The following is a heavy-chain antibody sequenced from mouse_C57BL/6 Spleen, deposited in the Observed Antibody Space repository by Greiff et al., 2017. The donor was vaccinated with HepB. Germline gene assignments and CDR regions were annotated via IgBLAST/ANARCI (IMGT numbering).Heavy chain of an antibody. CDR1: GYTFTDYE. CDR3: TFYFDY. Sequence: QVQLQQSGAELVRPGASVTMSCKASGYTFTDYEMHWVKQTPVHGLEWIGAIDPETGGTAYNQKFKGKAILTADKSSSTAYMELRSLTSEDSAVYYCTFYFDYWGQGTTLTVSS. J-gene: IGHJ2*01. V-gene: IGHV1-15*01. CDR2: IDPETGGT.